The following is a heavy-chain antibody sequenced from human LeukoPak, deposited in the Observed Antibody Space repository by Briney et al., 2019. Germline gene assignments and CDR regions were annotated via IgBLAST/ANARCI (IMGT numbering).Heavy chain of an antibody. V-gene: IGHV3-21*01. CDR3: ARQTGPGAGAFDI. D-gene: IGHD3-10*01. J-gene: IGHJ3*02. CDR1: GFIFSDYS. Sequence: GGSLRLSCVASGFIFSDYSMNWGRQAPGKGLEWVSAISFGGTVTLYTDSAKGRFTISRDDAMRSLHLQMNSLGVEDTALYYCARQTGPGAGAFDIWGQGTMVTVSS. CDR2: ISFGGTVT.